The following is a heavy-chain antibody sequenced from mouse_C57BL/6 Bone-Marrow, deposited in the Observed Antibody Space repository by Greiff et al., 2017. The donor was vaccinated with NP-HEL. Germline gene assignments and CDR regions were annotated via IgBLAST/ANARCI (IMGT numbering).Heavy chain of an antibody. D-gene: IGHD1-1*01. CDR2: FHPYNDDT. CDR1: GYTFTTYP. J-gene: IGHJ1*03. Sequence: VQLQQPGAELVKPGASVKMSCKASGYTFTTYPIEWMKQNHGKSLEWIGNFHPYNDDTKYNEKFKGKATLTVEKSSSTVYLELSRLTSDDSAVYYCARRIYYYGSSPGYFDVWGTGTTVTVSS. V-gene: IGHV1-47*01. CDR3: ARRIYYYGSSPGYFDV.